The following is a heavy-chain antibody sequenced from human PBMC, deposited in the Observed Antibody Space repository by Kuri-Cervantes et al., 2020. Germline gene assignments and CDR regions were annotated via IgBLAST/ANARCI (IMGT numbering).Heavy chain of an antibody. CDR2: IYHSGST. CDR1: GYSISSGYY. CDR3: ARDYGSGSYGAHYMDV. Sequence: GSLRLSCAVSGYSISSGYYWGWIRQPPGKGLEWIGSIYHSGSTYYNPSLKSRVTISVDKSKNQFSLKLSSVTAADTAVYYCARDYGSGSYGAHYMDVWGKGTTVTVSS. V-gene: IGHV4-38-2*02. D-gene: IGHD3-10*01. J-gene: IGHJ6*03.